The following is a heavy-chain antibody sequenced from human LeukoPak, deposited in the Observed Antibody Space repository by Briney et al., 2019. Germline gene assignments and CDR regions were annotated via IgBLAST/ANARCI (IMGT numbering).Heavy chain of an antibody. J-gene: IGHJ4*02. D-gene: IGHD1-1*01. CDR2: ISYTGNI. CDR3: ARVIRKYKYFDY. Sequence: SETLSLTCTVFGDSMNDYYWSWIRQPPGKGLEWIGYISYTGNINCNPSLKSRVTISVDTSKNHFSLELSSVTAADTAVYYCARVIRKYKYFDYWGQGTLVTVSS. V-gene: IGHV4-59*01. CDR1: GDSMNDYY.